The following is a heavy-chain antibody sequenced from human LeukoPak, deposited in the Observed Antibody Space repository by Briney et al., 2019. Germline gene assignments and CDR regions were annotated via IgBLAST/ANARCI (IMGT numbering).Heavy chain of an antibody. Sequence: LSLTCTVSGGSISSGSYYWSWIRQAPGKGMEWVAYISPNSNTIHYADSVKGRFTIFRDNAKNSLFLQVNSLRVEDTAVYCCVTESAWLFDYWGQGTLVTVSS. J-gene: IGHJ4*02. CDR2: ISPNSNTI. CDR1: GGSISSGSYY. V-gene: IGHV3-11*04. CDR3: VTESAWLFDY. D-gene: IGHD5-12*01.